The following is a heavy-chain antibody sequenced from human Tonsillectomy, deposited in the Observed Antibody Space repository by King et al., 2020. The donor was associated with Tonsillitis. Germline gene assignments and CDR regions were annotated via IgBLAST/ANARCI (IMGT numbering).Heavy chain of an antibody. V-gene: IGHV3-74*01. CDR3: AVDYGDYGGRMDV. Sequence: EVQLVESGGGLAQPGGSLRLSCAASGFTFSNYWMHWVRQVPGKGLVWVSRINSDGSITSYADSVKGRLTISRDNAKNTLYMQMNSLRAEDTAVYYCAVDYGDYGGRMDVWGQGTTVTVSS. CDR1: GFTFSNYW. CDR2: INSDGSIT. J-gene: IGHJ6*02. D-gene: IGHD4-17*01.